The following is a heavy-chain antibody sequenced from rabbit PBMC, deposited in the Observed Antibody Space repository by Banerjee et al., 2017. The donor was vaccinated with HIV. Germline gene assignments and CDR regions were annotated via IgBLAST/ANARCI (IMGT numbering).Heavy chain of an antibody. CDR3: VRDPLYASSSGYYNL. D-gene: IGHD1-1*01. Sequence: QEQLVESGGGLVQPGGSLKLSCKASGFDFSSYGVSWVRQAPGKGLEWIGYIDPVFGSTYYASWVNGRFTISSHNAQNTLYLQLNSLTAADTATYFCVRDPLYASSSGYYNLWGQGTLVTVS. CDR2: IDPVFGST. V-gene: IGHV1S47*01. J-gene: IGHJ4*01. CDR1: GFDFSSYG.